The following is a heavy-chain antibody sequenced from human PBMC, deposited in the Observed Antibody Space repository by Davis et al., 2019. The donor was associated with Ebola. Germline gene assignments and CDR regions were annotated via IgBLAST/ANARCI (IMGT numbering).Heavy chain of an antibody. V-gene: IGHV1-69*13. CDR1: GGTFSSYA. CDR2: IIPIFGTA. CDR3: AGDSSGYYYGISY. D-gene: IGHD3-22*01. Sequence: AASVKVSCKASGGTFSSYAISWVRQAPGQGLEWMGGIIPIFGTANYAQKFQGRVTITADESTSTAYMELSSLRSEDTAVYYCAGDSSGYYYGISYWGQGTLVTVSS. J-gene: IGHJ4*02.